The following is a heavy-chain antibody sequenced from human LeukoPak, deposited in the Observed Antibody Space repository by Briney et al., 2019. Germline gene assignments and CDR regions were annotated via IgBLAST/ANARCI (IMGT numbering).Heavy chain of an antibody. CDR2: INQDGSEK. J-gene: IGHJ4*02. CDR3: AKDPAQWELLGYFDY. Sequence: GGSLRLSCAASGFTFSSSWMSWVRQAPGKGLEWVANINQDGSEKYYADSVKGRFTISRDNSKNTLYLQMNSLRAEDTAVYYCAKDPAQWELLGYFDYWGQGTLVTVSS. CDR1: GFTFSSSW. V-gene: IGHV3-7*01. D-gene: IGHD1-26*01.